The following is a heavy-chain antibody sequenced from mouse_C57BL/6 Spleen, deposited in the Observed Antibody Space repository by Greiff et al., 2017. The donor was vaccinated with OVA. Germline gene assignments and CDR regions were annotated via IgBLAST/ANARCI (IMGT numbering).Heavy chain of an antibody. CDR1: GYTFTSYW. CDR2: IYPSDSET. D-gene: IGHD1-1*01. CDR3: AITTVVATDAMDY. J-gene: IGHJ4*01. V-gene: IGHV1-61*01. Sequence: VQLQQPGAELVRPGSSVKLSCKASGYTFTSYWMDWVKQRPGQGLEWIGNIYPSDSETHYNQKFKDQATLTVDKSSSTAYMQLSSLTSEDSAVYYCAITTVVATDAMDYRGQGTSVTVSS.